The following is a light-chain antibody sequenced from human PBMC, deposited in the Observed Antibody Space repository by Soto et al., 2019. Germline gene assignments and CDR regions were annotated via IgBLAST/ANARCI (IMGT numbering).Light chain of an antibody. CDR3: QQSYSTPYT. V-gene: IGKV1-39*01. CDR2: AAS. Sequence: DIRMPQSPSPLSASVGDRVTSTCRATQSISSYLNWYQQEPGKAPKLLIYAASILQSGAPSRFSGSGSWTDFTLSISSLQPEDVATYDCQQSYSTPYTVGRVTKLEIK. CDR1: QSISSY. J-gene: IGKJ2*01.